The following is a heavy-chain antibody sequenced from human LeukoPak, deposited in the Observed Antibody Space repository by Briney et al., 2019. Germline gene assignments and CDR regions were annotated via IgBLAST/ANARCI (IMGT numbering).Heavy chain of an antibody. J-gene: IGHJ3*01. CDR3: ASLSAAVHLGAFDL. CDR1: GVSISPYY. CDR2: IHTSGSN. V-gene: IGHV4-4*09. D-gene: IGHD3-3*01. Sequence: SETLSLTCAVSGVSISPYYWAWIRQPPGKGLEWIGYIHTSGSNNQCPSRKSRVTISVEKSKNHSSLRLTSVTAADTAVYYCASLSAAVHLGAFDLWGQGTMVTVSS.